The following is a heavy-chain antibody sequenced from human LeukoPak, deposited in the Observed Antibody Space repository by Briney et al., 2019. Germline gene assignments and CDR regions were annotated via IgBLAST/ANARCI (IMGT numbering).Heavy chain of an antibody. CDR1: GGSISSSSYY. V-gene: IGHV4-39*01. Sequence: SETLSLTCTVSGGSISSSSYYWGWIRQPPGKGLEWIGSIYYSGSTYYNPSLKSRVTISVDTYNNQFSLKLSSVTAAVAAVYYCARSRTGTTRFLDYWGQGTLVTVSS. CDR2: IYYSGST. CDR3: ARSRTGTTRFLDY. J-gene: IGHJ4*02. D-gene: IGHD1-1*01.